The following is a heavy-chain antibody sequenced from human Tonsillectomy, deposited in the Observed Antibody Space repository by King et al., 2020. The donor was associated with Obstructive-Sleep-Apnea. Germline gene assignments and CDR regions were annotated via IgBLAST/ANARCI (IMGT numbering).Heavy chain of an antibody. CDR1: GFTFSSFA. V-gene: IGHV3-30-3*01. D-gene: IGHD3-16*01. J-gene: IGHJ4*02. CDR3: ARDPSRGRFLARLGFEY. CDR2: ISYDDGSNK. Sequence: VQLVESGGGVVQPGRSLRLSCAASGFTFSSFAMHWARQAPGRGLEWVAVISYDDGSNKYYADSVKGRFTISRDSSKNTLYLQMNSLRIEDTAVYYCARDPSRGRFLARLGFEYWGQGTLVTVSS.